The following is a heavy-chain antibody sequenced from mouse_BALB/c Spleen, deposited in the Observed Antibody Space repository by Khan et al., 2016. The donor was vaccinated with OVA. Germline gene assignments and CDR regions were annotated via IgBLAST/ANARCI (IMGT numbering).Heavy chain of an antibody. V-gene: IGHV2-3*01. CDR1: GFSLTNYG. J-gene: IGHJ4*01. D-gene: IGHD6-1*01. CDR2: IWGDGST. CDR3: AGFEASYYAMYY. Sequence: QVQLKESGPGLVAPSQSLSITCTVSGFSLTNYGVNWVRQPPGKGLEWLGVIWGDGSTNYHSALISRLSITKDNSKSQAFLKLNSLQTDDTATYYCAGFEASYYAMYYWGQGTSVTVSS.